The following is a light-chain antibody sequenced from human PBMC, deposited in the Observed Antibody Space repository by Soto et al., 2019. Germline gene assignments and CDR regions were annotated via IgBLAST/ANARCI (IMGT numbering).Light chain of an antibody. CDR2: EAS. CDR1: QSISTY. CDR3: QQRSNWPPIT. Sequence: EIVLTQSPATLSLSPGDRATLSCRASQSISTYLAWYQQKPGQAPRLLIYEASNRATGIPARFSGSGSGTDFTLTISSLEPEDFAVYYCQQRSNWPPITFGQGTRLEIK. J-gene: IGKJ5*01. V-gene: IGKV3-11*01.